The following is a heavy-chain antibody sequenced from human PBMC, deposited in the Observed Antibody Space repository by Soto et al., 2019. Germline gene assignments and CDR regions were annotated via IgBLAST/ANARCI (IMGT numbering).Heavy chain of an antibody. J-gene: IGHJ6*02. CDR1: GFTSSSYA. V-gene: IGHV3-23*01. D-gene: IGHD3-9*01. Sequence: PGGSLRLSCAASGFTSSSYAMSWVRQAPGKGLEWVSAISGSGSNTYYADSVKGRFTISRDNSKNTLFLQMNSLRAEDTAVYYCAKALRYFDWLVRPRNAMDVWGQGTTVTVSS. CDR3: AKALRYFDWLVRPRNAMDV. CDR2: ISGSGSNT.